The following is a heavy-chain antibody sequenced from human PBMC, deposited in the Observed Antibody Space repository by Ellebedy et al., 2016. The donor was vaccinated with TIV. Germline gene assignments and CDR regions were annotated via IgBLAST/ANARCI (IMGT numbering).Heavy chain of an antibody. V-gene: IGHV4-39*01. Sequence: GSLRLSXTVSGGSISSTYYWGWIRQPPGKGLEWIGSIDYSGNVYYNPSLKRRVTISVDTSKNQFSLKLSSVTAADTAAYECARQTTTGNVGRGFFDIWGQGTMVTVSS. D-gene: IGHD1-1*01. CDR2: IDYSGNV. J-gene: IGHJ3*02. CDR3: ARQTTTGNVGRGFFDI. CDR1: GGSISSTYY.